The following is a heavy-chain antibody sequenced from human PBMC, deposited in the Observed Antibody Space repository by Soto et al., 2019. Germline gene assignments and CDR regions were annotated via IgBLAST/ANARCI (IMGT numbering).Heavy chain of an antibody. CDR1: GGTFSSYT. Sequence: GASVKVSCKASGGTFSSYTISWVRQAPGQGLEWMGRIIPTLGIANYAQKFQGRVTITADKSTSTAYMELSSLRSEDTAVYYCASPVVAATTDAFDIWGQGTMVTVSS. CDR2: IIPTLGIA. CDR3: ASPVVAATTDAFDI. V-gene: IGHV1-69*02. D-gene: IGHD2-15*01. J-gene: IGHJ3*02.